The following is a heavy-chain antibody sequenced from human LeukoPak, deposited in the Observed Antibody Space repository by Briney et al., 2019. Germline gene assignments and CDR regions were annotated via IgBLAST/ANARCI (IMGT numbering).Heavy chain of an antibody. D-gene: IGHD5-18*01. CDR1: GYTFTSYG. V-gene: IGHV1-18*01. CDR3: ARAVDGYSYGYHDY. Sequence: ASVKVSCKASGYTFTSYGISWVRQAPGQGLEWMGWISAYNGNTNYAQKLQGRVTMTTDTSTSTAYMEPRSLRSDDTAVYYCARAVDGYSYGYHDYWGQGTLVTVSS. CDR2: ISAYNGNT. J-gene: IGHJ4*02.